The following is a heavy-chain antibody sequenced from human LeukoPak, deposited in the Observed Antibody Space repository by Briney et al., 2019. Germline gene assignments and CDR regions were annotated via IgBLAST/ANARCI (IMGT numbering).Heavy chain of an antibody. CDR3: ASSKVWESYRYFDY. CDR2: IKPDGGQK. V-gene: IGHV3-7*01. J-gene: IGHJ4*02. D-gene: IGHD3-16*02. Sequence: GGSLRLYCAASGFSFSTYWMSWVRQVPGKGLEWVGNIKPDGGQKDYVDSVKDRFTISRDNAKNSVFLQMNNLRVEDTAVYYCASSKVWESYRYFDYWGQGSLVTVS. CDR1: GFSFSTYW.